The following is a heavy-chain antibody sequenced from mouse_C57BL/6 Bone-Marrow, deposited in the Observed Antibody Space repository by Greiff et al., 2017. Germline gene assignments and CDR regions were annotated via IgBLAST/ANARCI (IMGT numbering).Heavy chain of an antibody. CDR3: ALLGLEV. V-gene: IGHV1-82*01. Sequence: QVQLQQSGPELVKPGASVKLSCKASGYAFSSSWMNWVKQRPGQGLEWIGRIYPGDGDTNYNGKFKGNATLTADKSSSTAYMQLRSLTSEDSAVYFCALLGLEVWGTGTTVTVSS. J-gene: IGHJ1*03. CDR2: IYPGDGDT. CDR1: GYAFSSSW.